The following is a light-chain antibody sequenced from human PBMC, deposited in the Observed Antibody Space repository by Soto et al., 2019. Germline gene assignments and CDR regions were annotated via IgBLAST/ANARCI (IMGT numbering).Light chain of an antibody. CDR1: SSDVGGYKY. J-gene: IGLJ1*01. CDR3: SSYTSSSTYV. Sequence: QSALTQPASVSGSPGQSITISCTGTSSDVGGYKYVSWYQLYPDKAPKLMIYEVSNRPSGVSNRFSGSKSGNTASLTISGLQAEDEADYYCSSYTSSSTYVFGTGTKVTV. V-gene: IGLV2-14*01. CDR2: EVS.